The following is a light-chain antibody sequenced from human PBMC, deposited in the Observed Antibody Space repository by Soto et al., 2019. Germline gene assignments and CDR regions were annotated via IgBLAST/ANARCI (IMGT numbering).Light chain of an antibody. CDR2: EVS. CDR3: SSYTSSSSWV. V-gene: IGLV2-14*01. J-gene: IGLJ3*02. CDR1: SSDVGGYKY. Sequence: QSVLTQPASVSGSPGQSITISCTGTSSDVGGYKYVSWYQQHPGKAPKLMIYEVSNRPPGVSNRFSGSKSGNTASLTISGLQAEDEADYYCSSYTSSSSWVFGGGTKVTVL.